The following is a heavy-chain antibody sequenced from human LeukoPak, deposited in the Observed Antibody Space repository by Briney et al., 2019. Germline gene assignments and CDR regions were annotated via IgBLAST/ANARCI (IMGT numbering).Heavy chain of an antibody. Sequence: SETLSLTCAVYGESFSGYYWSWIRQPPGKGLEWIGEINHSGSTNYNPSLKSRVTISVDTSKNQFSLKLSSVTAADTAVYYCVSGWYWYYFDYWGQGTLVTVSS. D-gene: IGHD2-8*02. CDR3: VSGWYWYYFDY. CDR1: GESFSGYY. CDR2: INHSGST. V-gene: IGHV4-34*01. J-gene: IGHJ4*02.